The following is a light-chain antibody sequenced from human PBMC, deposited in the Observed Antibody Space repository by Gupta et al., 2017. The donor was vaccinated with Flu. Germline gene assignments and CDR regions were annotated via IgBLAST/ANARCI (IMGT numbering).Light chain of an antibody. Sequence: TSGDVGSYNRVSWYQQPPGTAPKLMIYEVSNRPSGVPDRFSGSKSGNTASLTISGLQAEDEADYYCSSYTSTSTYVFGTGTKVTVL. J-gene: IGLJ1*01. CDR3: SSYTSTSTYV. V-gene: IGLV2-18*02. CDR2: EVS. CDR1: SGDVGSYNR.